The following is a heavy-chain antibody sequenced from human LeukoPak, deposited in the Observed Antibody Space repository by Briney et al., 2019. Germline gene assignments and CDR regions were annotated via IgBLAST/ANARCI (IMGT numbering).Heavy chain of an antibody. CDR2: IYYSGST. J-gene: IGHJ4*02. CDR3: ARRGSSGWFFYY. CDR1: VGSISSSSYY. Sequence: PSETLSLTCTVSVGSISSSSYYWGWIRQPPGKGLEWIGSIYYSGSTYYNPSLKSRVTISVDTSKNQFSLKLSSVTAADTAVYYCARRGSSGWFFYYWGQGTLVTVSS. V-gene: IGHV4-39*01. D-gene: IGHD6-19*01.